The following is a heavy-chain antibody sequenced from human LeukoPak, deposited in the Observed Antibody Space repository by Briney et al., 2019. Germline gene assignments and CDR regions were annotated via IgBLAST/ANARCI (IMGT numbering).Heavy chain of an antibody. Sequence: LXXSXXXSGFXFXSYAMHWVRQAPGKGLEGVAVISYDGSNKYYADSVKGRFTISRDNSKNTLYLQMNSLRAEDTAVYYCARDRFTMIVVVITVWGQGTLITVSS. J-gene: IGHJ4*02. V-gene: IGHV3-30-3*01. D-gene: IGHD3-22*01. CDR2: ISYDGSNK. CDR3: ARDRFTMIVVVITV. CDR1: GFXFXSYA.